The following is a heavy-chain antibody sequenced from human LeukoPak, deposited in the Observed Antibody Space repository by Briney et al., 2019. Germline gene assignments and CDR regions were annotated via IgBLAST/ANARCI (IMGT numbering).Heavy chain of an antibody. V-gene: IGHV3-48*03. D-gene: IGHD5-12*01. J-gene: IGHJ4*02. CDR3: AKAGYSGYDPLYY. CDR2: ISRSGSTI. CDR1: GLTFSSHE. Sequence: PGGSLRLSCAASGLTFSSHEMNWVRQAPGKGLEWVSYISRSGSTIYYAHSVKGRFTISRDNAKNSLYLQMNSLRAEDTALYYCAKAGYSGYDPLYYWGQGTLVTVSS.